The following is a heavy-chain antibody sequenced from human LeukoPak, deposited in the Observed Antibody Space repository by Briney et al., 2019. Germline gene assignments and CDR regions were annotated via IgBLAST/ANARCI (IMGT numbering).Heavy chain of an antibody. CDR1: GFTFTMFG. V-gene: IGHV3-53*01. D-gene: IGHD3-22*01. J-gene: IGHJ4*02. CDR2: IYSGGST. CDR3: ARDVGYLDY. Sequence: PGGSLRLSCAASGFTFTMFGMNWVRQAPGKGLEWVSVIYSGGSTYYADSVKGRFTISRDNSKNTLYLQMNSLRAEDTAVYYCARDVGYLDYWGQGTLVTVSS.